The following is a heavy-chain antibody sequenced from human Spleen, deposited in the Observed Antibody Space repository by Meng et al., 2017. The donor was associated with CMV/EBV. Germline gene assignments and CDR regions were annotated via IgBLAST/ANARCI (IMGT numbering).Heavy chain of an antibody. Sequence: GESLKISCAASGFTFSSYAMSWVRQAPGKGLEWVSAISGSGGSTYYADSVKGRFTISRDNSKNTLYLQMNSLRAEDTAVYYCAKGGGYCSSTSCYVDYWGQGTLVTVSS. CDR2: ISGSGGST. J-gene: IGHJ4*02. D-gene: IGHD2-2*01. CDR3: AKGGGYCSSTSCYVDY. V-gene: IGHV3-23*01. CDR1: GFTFSSYA.